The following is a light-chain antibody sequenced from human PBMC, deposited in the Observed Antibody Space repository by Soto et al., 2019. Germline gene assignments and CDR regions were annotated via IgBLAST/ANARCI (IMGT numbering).Light chain of an antibody. CDR3: SSYTTSSIYV. V-gene: IGLV2-14*01. Sequence: QSALTQHASVSGSPGQSITISCTGTSSDVGAYNYVSWYQQHPGKAPKLMIYDVSNRPSGVSSRFSGSKSGNTASLTFSGLQAEDEADYYCSSYTTSSIYVFGTGTKLTVL. CDR1: SSDVGAYNY. CDR2: DVS. J-gene: IGLJ1*01.